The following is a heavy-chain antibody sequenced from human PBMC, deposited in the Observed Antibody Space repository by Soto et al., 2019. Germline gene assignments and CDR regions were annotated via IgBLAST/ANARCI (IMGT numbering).Heavy chain of an antibody. CDR2: ISAYNGNT. D-gene: IGHD3-3*01. V-gene: IGHV1-18*01. J-gene: IGHJ3*02. CDR1: GYTFTSYG. CDR3: ARDTFRITIFGVVPQVGALDAFDI. Sequence: GASVKVSCKASGYTFTSYGISWVRQAPGQGLEWMGWISAYNGNTNYAQKLQGRVTMTTDTSTSTAYMELRSLRSDGTAVYYCARDTFRITIFGVVPQVGALDAFDIWGQGTMVTVSS.